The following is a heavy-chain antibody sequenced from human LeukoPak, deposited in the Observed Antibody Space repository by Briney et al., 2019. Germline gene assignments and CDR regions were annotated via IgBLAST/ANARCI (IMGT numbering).Heavy chain of an antibody. CDR2: INPNSGGT. CDR3: ARDRRVAAPYYFDY. D-gene: IGHD6-19*01. V-gene: IGHV1-2*06. Sequence: ASVKVSCKASGYTFTGYYMHWLRQAPGQGLEWMGRINPNSGGTNYAQKFQGRVTMTRDTSINTAYMELSRLRSDDTAVYYCARDRRVAAPYYFDYWGQGTLVTVSS. J-gene: IGHJ4*02. CDR1: GYTFTGYY.